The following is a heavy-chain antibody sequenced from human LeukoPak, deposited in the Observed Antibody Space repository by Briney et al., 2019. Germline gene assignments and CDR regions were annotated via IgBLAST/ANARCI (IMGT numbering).Heavy chain of an antibody. J-gene: IGHJ4*02. CDR3: ARDQYDTWSRRGNFDS. CDR2: IKLDGSEK. CDR1: GFTFGKYW. V-gene: IGHV3-7*03. Sequence: GGSLRLSCVASGFTFGKYWMSWLRHAPGKGLEGVANIKLDGSEKNYVDSVKGRFTISRDNTKNSLYLQMNSLRAEDTAVFYCARDQYDTWSRRGNFDSWGQGTLVIVSS. D-gene: IGHD3-3*01.